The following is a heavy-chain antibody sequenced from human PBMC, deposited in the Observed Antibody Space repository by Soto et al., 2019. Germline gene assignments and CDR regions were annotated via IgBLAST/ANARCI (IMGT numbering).Heavy chain of an antibody. J-gene: IGHJ4*02. V-gene: IGHV1-46*02. Sequence: QVQLVQSGAEVKKPGASVKVSCKASGYTFNSYNMQWVRQAPGQGLEWMGCINPSSGSTNYAQKFQGRVFMTWDTSTSTVYMELSTLRSDDTAVYYCARIFSGSRLDYWGQGTLVTVSS. CDR3: ARIFSGSRLDY. CDR2: INPSSGST. D-gene: IGHD1-26*01. CDR1: GYTFNSYN.